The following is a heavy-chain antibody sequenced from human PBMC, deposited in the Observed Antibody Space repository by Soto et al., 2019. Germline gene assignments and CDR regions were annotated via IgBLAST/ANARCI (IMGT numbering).Heavy chain of an antibody. J-gene: IGHJ4*02. Sequence: GGSLRLSCAASGFTFNSYAMTWVRQAPGKGLEWVSAISYSGSSTYYADSVKGRFTISRDNSKNTLYLQMHSLRAEDTALYYCAKAGSSAWFPVGIPADYWGQGTLVTVSS. CDR1: GFTFNSYA. CDR3: AKAGSSAWFPVGIPADY. V-gene: IGHV3-23*01. CDR2: ISYSGSST. D-gene: IGHD6-19*01.